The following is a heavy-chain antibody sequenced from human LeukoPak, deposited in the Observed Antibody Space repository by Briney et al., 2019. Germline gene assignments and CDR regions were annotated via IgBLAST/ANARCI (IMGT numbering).Heavy chain of an antibody. CDR1: GFTFSSYA. Sequence: PGGSLRLSCAASGFTFSSYAMSWVRQAPGKGLEWVSSISGSGGSTYYADSVKGRFTISRDNSKTTLYLQMNSLRAEDTAVYYCAKVFYPAAGTGRVDFPFDYWGQGTLVTVSS. CDR3: AKVFYPAAGTGRVDFPFDY. J-gene: IGHJ4*02. CDR2: ISGSGGST. V-gene: IGHV3-23*01. D-gene: IGHD6-13*01.